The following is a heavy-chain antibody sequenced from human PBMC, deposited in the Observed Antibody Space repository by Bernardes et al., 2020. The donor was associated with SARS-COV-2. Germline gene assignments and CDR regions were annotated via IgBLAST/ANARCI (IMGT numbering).Heavy chain of an antibody. D-gene: IGHD2-15*01. CDR1: GGTFSSYA. CDR2: IIPIFGTA. CDR3: ARVGYCSGGSCFVSFDYYYGMDV. V-gene: IGHV1-69*13. Sequence: SVKVSCKASGGTFSSYAISWVRQAPGQGLEWMGGIIPIFGTANYAQKFQGRVTITADESTSTAYMELSSLRSEDTAVYYCARVGYCSGGSCFVSFDYYYGMDVWGQGTTVTVSS. J-gene: IGHJ6*02.